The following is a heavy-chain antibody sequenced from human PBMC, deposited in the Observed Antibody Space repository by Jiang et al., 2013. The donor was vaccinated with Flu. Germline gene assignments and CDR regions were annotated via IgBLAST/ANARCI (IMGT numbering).Heavy chain of an antibody. CDR2: IYPGDSDT. CDR1: GYSFTSYW. Sequence: GAEVKKPGESLKISCKGSGYSFTSYWIGWVRQMPGKGLEWMGIIYPGDSDTRYSPSFQGQVTISADKSISTAYLQWSSLKASDTAMYYCARGPNRYPITQPFFYFDYWGQGTLVTVSS. V-gene: IGHV5-51*03. J-gene: IGHJ4*02. D-gene: IGHD1-20*01. CDR3: ARGPNRYPITQPFFYFDY.